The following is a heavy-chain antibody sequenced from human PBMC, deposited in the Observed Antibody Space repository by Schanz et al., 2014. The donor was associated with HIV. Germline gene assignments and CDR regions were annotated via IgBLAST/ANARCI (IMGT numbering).Heavy chain of an antibody. J-gene: IGHJ6*02. CDR3: AKDGNWYDSRYRGKGNYYYYYGMDV. CDR1: GFTFSSYG. CDR2: IWFHGRKK. V-gene: IGHV3-33*06. D-gene: IGHD3-22*01. Sequence: VQLVESGGGVGQPGRSLRLSCAAAGFTFSSYGMHWVRQAPGKGLGWGAVIWFHGRKKYYGGSVKGRFTISRDNSKNTLYLQIKSLRPEDTAVYYCAKDGNWYDSRYRGKGNYYYYYGMDVWGQGTTVTVSS.